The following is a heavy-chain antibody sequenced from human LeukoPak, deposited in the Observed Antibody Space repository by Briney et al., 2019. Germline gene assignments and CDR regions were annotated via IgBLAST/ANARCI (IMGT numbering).Heavy chain of an antibody. V-gene: IGHV3-30*04. Sequence: GGSLRLSCAASGFIFSNYAMHWVRQAPGKGLEWVAVISYDGRNQYYADSVKGRFTISRDNAKNSLYLQMNSLRAEDTAVYYCARDGPGYYDSSGYLSFDYWGQGTLVTVSS. D-gene: IGHD3-22*01. J-gene: IGHJ4*02. CDR3: ARDGPGYYDSSGYLSFDY. CDR2: ISYDGRNQ. CDR1: GFIFSNYA.